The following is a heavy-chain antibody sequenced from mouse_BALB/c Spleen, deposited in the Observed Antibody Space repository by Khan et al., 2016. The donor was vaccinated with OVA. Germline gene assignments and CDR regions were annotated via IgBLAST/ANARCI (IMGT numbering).Heavy chain of an antibody. D-gene: IGHD2-10*01. Sequence: QVQLKESGPGLVAPSQSLSITCTISGFSLTSYGVHWLRQPPGKGLEWLVVIWSDGSTASNSALKSRLSISKDNSKSQVFLKMNSLQTDDTAMYXCARQPYYHYYVMDYWGQGTSVTVSA. CDR3: ARQPYYHYYVMDY. CDR2: IWSDGST. J-gene: IGHJ4*01. CDR1: GFSLTSYG. V-gene: IGHV2-6-1*01.